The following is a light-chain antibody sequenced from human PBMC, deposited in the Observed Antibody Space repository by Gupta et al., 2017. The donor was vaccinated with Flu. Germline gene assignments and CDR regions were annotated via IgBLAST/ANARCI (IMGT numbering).Light chain of an antibody. J-gene: IGKJ3*01. CDR1: QSVSSSY. V-gene: IGKV3-20*01. Sequence: ELVLTQSPGTLSLSPGERATLACRARQSVSSSYLAWYKQKPGQAPMLLIYGAPSRDTGIPDRFSGSGYGKDLTVTISRLEPEKFAGYTWQHYGTSPVYTVGPGTKVDPK. CDR2: GAP. CDR3: QHYGTSPVYT.